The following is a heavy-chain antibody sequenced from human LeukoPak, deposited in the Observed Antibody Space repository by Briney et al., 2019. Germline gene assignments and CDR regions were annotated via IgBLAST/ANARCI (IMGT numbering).Heavy chain of an antibody. CDR3: ARGRYGSGTYFNDLDY. D-gene: IGHD3-10*01. V-gene: IGHV3-30-3*01. J-gene: IGHJ4*02. Sequence: PGGSLRLSCAASGFTFSSFTIHWVRQAPGKGLEWVAVISYDGNNKYYADSVKGRFTISRDNSKNTLYLQMNSLRAEDTAVYYCARGRYGSGTYFNDLDYWGQGALATVSS. CDR1: GFTFSSFT. CDR2: ISYDGNNK.